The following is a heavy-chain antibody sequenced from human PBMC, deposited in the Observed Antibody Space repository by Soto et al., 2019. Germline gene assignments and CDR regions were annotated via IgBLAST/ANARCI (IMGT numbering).Heavy chain of an antibody. CDR2: ISAYNGNT. CDR1: GYTFTSYG. V-gene: IGHV1-18*01. J-gene: IGHJ5*02. CDR3: ARVRGNQLLGWFDP. Sequence: ASVKASSKASGYTFTSYGISWVRQAPGQGLEWMGWISAYNGNTNYAQKLQGRVTMTTDTSTSTAYMELRSLRSAADTAVYYCARVRGNQLLGWFDPWGQGTLVTVSS. D-gene: IGHD2-2*01.